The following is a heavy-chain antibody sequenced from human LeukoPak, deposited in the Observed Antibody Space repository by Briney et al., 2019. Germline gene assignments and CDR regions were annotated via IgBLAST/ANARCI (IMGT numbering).Heavy chain of an antibody. CDR1: GFTFSSYS. Sequence: GGSLILSCAASGFTFSSYSMTWVRQAPGKGLEWVSSMSSGGRYIYYADSVRGRFTISRDNAKNSLYLLMNSLRVEDTAVYYCARDRPTGASRLFVVQWGQGTLVTASS. J-gene: IGHJ4*02. CDR3: ARDRPTGASRLFVVQ. CDR2: MSSGGRYI. D-gene: IGHD3-3*01. V-gene: IGHV3-21*01.